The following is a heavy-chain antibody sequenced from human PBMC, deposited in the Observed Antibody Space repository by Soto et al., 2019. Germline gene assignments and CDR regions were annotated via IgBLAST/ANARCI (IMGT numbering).Heavy chain of an antibody. CDR3: AREGIDDGDSFFDY. V-gene: IGHV4-30-4*01. Sequence: QVQLQESGPGLVKPSQTLSLTCTLSGGSINSGDYYWNWIRQPPGKGLEWIGYISYSGATYYNPSLKSRVSMSVDTSKIQFSLKLTSVTATDTAVYYCAREGIDDGDSFFDYWGQGSLVTVSS. J-gene: IGHJ4*02. CDR2: ISYSGAT. CDR1: GGSINSGDYY. D-gene: IGHD4-17*01.